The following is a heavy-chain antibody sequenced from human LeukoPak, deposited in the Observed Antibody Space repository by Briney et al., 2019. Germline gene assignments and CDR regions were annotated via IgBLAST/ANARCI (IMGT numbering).Heavy chain of an antibody. Sequence: PSETLSLTCTVSGGSISNYYWSWIRQPPGKGLEWIGYVYYSGGTTNYNPSLESRVTISADTSKNEFSLKLSSVTAADTAVYYCARQPPDSTPHDAFDIWGQGTKVAVSS. V-gene: IGHV4-59*08. CDR2: VYYSGGTT. CDR1: GGSISNYY. D-gene: IGHD2/OR15-2a*01. J-gene: IGHJ3*02. CDR3: ARQPPDSTPHDAFDI.